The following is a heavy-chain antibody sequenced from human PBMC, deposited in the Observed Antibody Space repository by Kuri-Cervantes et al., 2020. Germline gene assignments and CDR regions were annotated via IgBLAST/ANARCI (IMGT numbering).Heavy chain of an antibody. V-gene: IGHV3-48*02. Sequence: GESLKISCAASGFTFTSYWMSWVRQAPGKGLEWVSYISSSSSTIYYADSVKGRFTISRDNAKNSLYLQMNSLRDEDTAVYYCARGPGYSYGWRDAFDIWGQGTMVTVSS. D-gene: IGHD5-18*01. CDR3: ARGPGYSYGWRDAFDI. CDR2: ISSSSSTI. J-gene: IGHJ3*02. CDR1: GFTFTSYW.